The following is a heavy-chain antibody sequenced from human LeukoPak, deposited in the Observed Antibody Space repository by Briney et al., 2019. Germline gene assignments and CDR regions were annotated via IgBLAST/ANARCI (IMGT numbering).Heavy chain of an antibody. Sequence: PGGSRRLSCAASGFTFSNYWMSWVRQAPGKGLEWVANIKEDGSERYYVDSVKGRFTISRDNAKNSLFLQMNSLRAEDTAMYYCARQPGGSLNWFDPWGQGTLVTVSS. CDR3: ARQPGGSLNWFDP. CDR2: IKEDGSER. V-gene: IGHV3-7*03. J-gene: IGHJ5*02. D-gene: IGHD1-14*01. CDR1: GFTFSNYW.